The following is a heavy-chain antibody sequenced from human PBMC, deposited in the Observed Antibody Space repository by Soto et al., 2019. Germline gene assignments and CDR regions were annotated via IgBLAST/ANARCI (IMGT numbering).Heavy chain of an antibody. J-gene: IGHJ6*03. Sequence: EVQLVESGGGLVQPGGSLRLSCAASGFTFSSYSMNWVRQAPGKGLEWVSYISSSSSTIYYADSVKGRFTISRDNAKNSLYLQMNSLRAEDTDVYYCARSAYYDFWSGYYKAHYSYYYYMDVWGKGTPVTVCS. V-gene: IGHV3-48*01. CDR2: ISSSSSTI. D-gene: IGHD3-3*01. CDR1: GFTFSSYS. CDR3: ARSAYYDFWSGYYKAHYSYYYYMDV.